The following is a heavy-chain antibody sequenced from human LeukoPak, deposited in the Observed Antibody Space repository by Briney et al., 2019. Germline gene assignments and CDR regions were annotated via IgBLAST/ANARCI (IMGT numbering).Heavy chain of an antibody. CDR1: GFTFSSYA. D-gene: IGHD1-26*01. CDR3: TRDSGSYMDYFDY. CDR2: ISGSGGST. J-gene: IGHJ4*02. Sequence: PGGSLRLSCAASGFTFSSYAMSWVRQAPGKGLEWVSAISGSGGSTYYADSVKGRFTISRDNSKNTLYLQMNSLRAEDTAVYYCTRDSGSYMDYFDYWGQGTLVTVSS. V-gene: IGHV3-23*01.